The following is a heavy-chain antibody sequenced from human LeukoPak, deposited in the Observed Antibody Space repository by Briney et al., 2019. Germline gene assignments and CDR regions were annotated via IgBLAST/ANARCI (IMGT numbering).Heavy chain of an antibody. CDR1: GDSISSNSYY. D-gene: IGHD3-10*01. Sequence: PSETLSLTCTASGDSISSNSYYWDWLRQPPGTGREWPVSIYNSGTTYYNPSLKSRVTISVDTSKNQFSLKVSSVTAADTAVYYCASRVYGLGSFNYWGQGTLVTVSS. J-gene: IGHJ4*01. CDR3: ASRVYGLGSFNY. CDR2: IYNSGTT. V-gene: IGHV4-39*01.